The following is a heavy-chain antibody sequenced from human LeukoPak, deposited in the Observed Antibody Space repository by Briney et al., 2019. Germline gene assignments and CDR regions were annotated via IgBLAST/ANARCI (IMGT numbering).Heavy chain of an antibody. CDR2: ISYDGSNQ. Sequence: GGSLRLSCAASGFTFSGYAMDWVRQAPGKGLEWLGVISYDGSNQYYADSVKGRFTISRDNSKDTLYLQMSSLRAEDTAVYYCARDSYENSFDYWGQETLVTVSS. D-gene: IGHD3-22*01. V-gene: IGHV3-30*15. J-gene: IGHJ4*02. CDR1: GFTFSGYA. CDR3: ARDSYENSFDY.